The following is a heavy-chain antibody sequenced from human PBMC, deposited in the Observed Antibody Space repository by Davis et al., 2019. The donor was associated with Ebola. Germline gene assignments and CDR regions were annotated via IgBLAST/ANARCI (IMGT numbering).Heavy chain of an antibody. Sequence: GGSLRLSCVASGFIFSAFAMNWVRQAPGKGLEMISHINRAGGAIYYADSVKGRFTISRDNAKRSLYLEMNSLRDEDTAMYYCARDNDWAFDYWGQGTLVTVSS. V-gene: IGHV3-48*02. CDR1: GFIFSAFA. CDR3: ARDNDWAFDY. CDR2: INRAGGAI. J-gene: IGHJ4*02. D-gene: IGHD3-9*01.